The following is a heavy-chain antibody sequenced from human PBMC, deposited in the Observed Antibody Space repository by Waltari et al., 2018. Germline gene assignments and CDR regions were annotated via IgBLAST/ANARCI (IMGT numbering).Heavy chain of an antibody. J-gene: IGHJ4*02. CDR3: TRDKEWAGYYDSSGYPHYFDY. CDR1: GFTFGDYA. CDR2: IRSKAYGGTT. Sequence: EVQLVESGGGLVKPGGSLRLSCAASGFTFGDYAMSWVRQAPGKGLEWVGLIRSKAYGGTTEYAAAVKGRFTISRDDSKSIAYLQMNSLKTEETAVYYCTRDKEWAGYYDSSGYPHYFDYWGQGTLVTVSS. V-gene: IGHV3-49*04. D-gene: IGHD3-22*01.